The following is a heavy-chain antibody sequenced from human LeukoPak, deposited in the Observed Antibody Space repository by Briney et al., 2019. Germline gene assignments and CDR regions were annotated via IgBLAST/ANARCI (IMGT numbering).Heavy chain of an antibody. D-gene: IGHD4-17*01. CDR1: GGSISSGDYY. CDR2: IYYSGST. Sequence: PSETLSLTCTVSGGSISSGDYYWSWIRQPPGKGLEWIGYIYYSGSTYYNPSLKSRVTISVDTSKNQFSLKLSSVTAADTAVYYCARESDYGDSSHAFDIWGQGTMVTVSS. J-gene: IGHJ3*02. CDR3: ARESDYGDSSHAFDI. V-gene: IGHV4-30-4*08.